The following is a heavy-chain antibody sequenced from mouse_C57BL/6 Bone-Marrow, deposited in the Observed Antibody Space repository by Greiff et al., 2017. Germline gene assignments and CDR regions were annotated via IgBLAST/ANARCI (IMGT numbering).Heavy chain of an antibody. D-gene: IGHD2-3*01. J-gene: IGHJ4*01. CDR3: ARYEIPLIDY. CDR2: LYPSDSET. Sequence: QVQLQQPGAELVRPGSSVKLSCKASGYTFTSYWMDWVKQRPGQGLEWIGNLYPSDSETHYNQKFKDQATLTVDKSSSTAYMPLSSLTSEDSSVYYCARYEIPLIDYWGQGTSVTVAS. V-gene: IGHV1-61*01. CDR1: GYTFTSYW.